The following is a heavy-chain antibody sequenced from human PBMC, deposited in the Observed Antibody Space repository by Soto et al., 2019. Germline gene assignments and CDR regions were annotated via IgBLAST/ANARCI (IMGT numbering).Heavy chain of an antibody. D-gene: IGHD6-19*01. CDR1: GFTFISSF. Sequence: GGSLRLSCVASGFTFISSFMGWIRQAPGKGLEWVANINQDGGVTYYVDSVAGRFTISRDNTKDSLYLQMNSLRGEDTAMYNCERYYRGSGRYFFDHWGQGTPVTVSS. J-gene: IGHJ4*02. CDR2: INQDGGVT. CDR3: ERYYRGSGRYFFDH. V-gene: IGHV3-7*03.